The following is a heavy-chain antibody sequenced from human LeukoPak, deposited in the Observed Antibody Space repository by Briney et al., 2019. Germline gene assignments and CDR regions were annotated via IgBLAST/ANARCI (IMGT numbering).Heavy chain of an antibody. CDR2: IIPIFGTA. CDR1: GCTFSSYA. Sequence: ASVKVSCKASGCTFSSYAISWVRQAPGQGLEWMGGIIPIFGTANYAQKFQGRVTITTDESTSTAYMELSSLRSEDTAVYYCATVDSSGYYSLDYWGQGTLVTVSS. CDR3: ATVDSSGYYSLDY. D-gene: IGHD3-22*01. J-gene: IGHJ4*02. V-gene: IGHV1-69*05.